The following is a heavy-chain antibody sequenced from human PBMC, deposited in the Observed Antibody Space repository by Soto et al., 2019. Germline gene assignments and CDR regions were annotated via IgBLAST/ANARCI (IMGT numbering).Heavy chain of an antibody. D-gene: IGHD6-19*01. Sequence: QVQLRESGPGLVKPSQTLSLTCTVSDGSISSGAYYWSWIRQPPGKGLEWIGYIYFSGDPYYNPSLKGRLSISRDTSKNQFFLRLSSVTAADTAVYYCARRFVGGTYPNGFDPWGQGTLVTVSS. J-gene: IGHJ5*02. CDR1: DGSISSGAYY. CDR3: ARRFVGGTYPNGFDP. V-gene: IGHV4-30-4*01. CDR2: IYFSGDP.